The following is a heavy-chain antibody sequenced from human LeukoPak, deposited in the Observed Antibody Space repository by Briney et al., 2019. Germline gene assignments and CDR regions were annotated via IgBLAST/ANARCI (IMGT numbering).Heavy chain of an antibody. J-gene: IGHJ3*02. CDR1: GLTVSSNY. V-gene: IGHV3-66*02. D-gene: IGHD2-2*01. CDR3: ATRYCSSTSCYRGAFDI. Sequence: GGSLRLSCAASGLTVSSNYMSWVRQAPGKGLEWVSLIYSGGDTYYADSVKGRFTISRDNSKNTLYLQMDSLRAEDTAVYYCATRYCSSTSCYRGAFDIWGQGTMVTVSS. CDR2: IYSGGDT.